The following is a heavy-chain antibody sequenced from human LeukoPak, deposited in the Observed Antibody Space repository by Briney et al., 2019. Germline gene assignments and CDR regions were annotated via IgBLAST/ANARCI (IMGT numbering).Heavy chain of an antibody. Sequence: GGSLRLSCAASGFTFSSYGMHWVRQAPGKGLEWVSYISSSTSTIYYADSVKGRFTISRDNAKNSLYLQMNSLRDEDTAVYYCARAGGDGYNPMWDYWGQGTLVTVSS. D-gene: IGHD5-24*01. V-gene: IGHV3-48*02. CDR1: GFTFSSYG. CDR2: ISSSTSTI. CDR3: ARAGGDGYNPMWDY. J-gene: IGHJ4*02.